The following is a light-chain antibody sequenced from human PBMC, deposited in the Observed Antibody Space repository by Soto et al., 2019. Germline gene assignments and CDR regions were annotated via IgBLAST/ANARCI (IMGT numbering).Light chain of an antibody. CDR2: EVT. Sequence: QSVLAQPPSSSGSPGQSVTISCTGTIGDIGGYDYVSWYQQHPGKAPKLMIYEVTKRPLGVPDRFSGSKSGNTASLTVSGLQAEDEADYYCSSYAGSNNPYVFGTGTKVTV. J-gene: IGLJ1*01. CDR3: SSYAGSNNPYV. CDR1: IGDIGGYDY. V-gene: IGLV2-8*01.